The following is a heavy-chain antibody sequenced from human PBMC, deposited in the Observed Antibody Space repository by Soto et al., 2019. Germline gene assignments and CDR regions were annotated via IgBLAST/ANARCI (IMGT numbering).Heavy chain of an antibody. J-gene: IGHJ6*03. V-gene: IGHV4-34*01. D-gene: IGHD3-9*01. CDR1: GGSFSGYY. CDR2: INHSGST. CDR3: ARVNFDWLYYHYYMDV. Sequence: SETLSLTCAVYGGSFSGYYWSWIHQPPGKGLEWIGEINHSGSTNYNPSLKSRVTISVDTSKNQFSLKLSSVTAADTAVYYCARVNFDWLYYHYYMDVWGKGTTVTVSS.